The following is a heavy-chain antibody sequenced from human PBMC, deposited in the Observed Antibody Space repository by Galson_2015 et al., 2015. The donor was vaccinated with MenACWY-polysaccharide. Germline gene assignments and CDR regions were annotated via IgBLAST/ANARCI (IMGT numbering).Heavy chain of an antibody. CDR3: ARDGPYYIQDY. V-gene: IGHV3-33*01. J-gene: IGHJ4*02. Sequence: SLRLSCAASGFTFSTYGMHWVRQAQQAPGKGLEWVAIIWFDGSNTYYSDSVKGRFTISRDNSKNTLYLQMNGLRAEDTAVYYCARDGPYYIQDYWGQGTLVTVSA. CDR1: GFTFSTYG. D-gene: IGHD1-26*01. CDR2: IWFDGSNT.